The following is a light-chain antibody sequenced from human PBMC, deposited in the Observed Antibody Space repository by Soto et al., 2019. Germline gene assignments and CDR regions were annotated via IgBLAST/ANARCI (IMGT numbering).Light chain of an antibody. CDR3: QQRTNWSWT. V-gene: IGKV3-11*01. J-gene: IGKJ1*01. CDR1: QSVNRY. CDR2: DAS. Sequence: ENVLTQSPATLSLSPGERATLSCRASQSVNRYLAWYQPKPGQAPRLLIYDASNRATGIPDRFSASGSGTDFTLTISSLEPEDTAVYYCQQRTNWSWTFGQGTKVEIK.